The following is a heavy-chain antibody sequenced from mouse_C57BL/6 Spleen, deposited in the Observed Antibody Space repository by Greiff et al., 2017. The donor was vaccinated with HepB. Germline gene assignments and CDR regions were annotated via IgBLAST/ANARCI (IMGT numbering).Heavy chain of an antibody. J-gene: IGHJ1*03. CDR2: IEPSDSYT. CDR3: ARAYGSSYDWYFDV. V-gene: IGHV1-59*01. D-gene: IGHD1-1*01. Sequence: QVQLQQPGAELVRPGTSVKLSCKASGYTFTSYWMHWVKQRPGQGLEWIGVIEPSDSYTNYNQKFKGKATLTVDTSSSTAYMQLSSLTSEDSAVYYCARAYGSSYDWYFDVWGTGTTVTVSS. CDR1: GYTFTSYW.